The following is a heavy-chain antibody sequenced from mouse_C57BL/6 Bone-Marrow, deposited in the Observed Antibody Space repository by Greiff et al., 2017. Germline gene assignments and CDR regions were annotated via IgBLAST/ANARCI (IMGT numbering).Heavy chain of an antibody. CDR2: IYPTSGRT. V-gene: IGHV1-55*01. Sequence: QVQLQQPGAELVKPGASVKMSCKASGYTFTSYWITWVKQRPGQGLEWIGDIYPTSGRTNYNEKFKSKAILTGDTSSNTAYMQLSSLTSEDSAVFYCERSGPLGRSFDYWGQGTTLTVSS. J-gene: IGHJ2*01. D-gene: IGHD4-1*01. CDR1: GYTFTSYW. CDR3: ERSGPLGRSFDY.